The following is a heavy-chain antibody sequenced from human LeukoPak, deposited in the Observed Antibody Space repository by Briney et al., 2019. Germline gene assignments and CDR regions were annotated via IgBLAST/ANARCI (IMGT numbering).Heavy chain of an antibody. J-gene: IGHJ1*01. CDR1: GGTFSSYA. Sequence: ASVKVSCKASGGTFSSYAISWVRQAPGQGLEWMGRIIPILGIANYAQKFQGRVTITADKSTSTAYMELSSLRSEDTAVYYCARGLRGESPHAEYFQHWGQGTLVTVSS. V-gene: IGHV1-69*04. D-gene: IGHD3-10*01. CDR2: IIPILGIA. CDR3: ARGLRGESPHAEYFQH.